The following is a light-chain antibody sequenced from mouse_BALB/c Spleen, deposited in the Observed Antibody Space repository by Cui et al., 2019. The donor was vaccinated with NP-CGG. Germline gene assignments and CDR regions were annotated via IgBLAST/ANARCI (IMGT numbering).Light chain of an antibody. CDR3: ALWYSNHWV. V-gene: IGLV1*01. CDR1: TGAVTTSNY. J-gene: IGLJ1*01. Sequence: LISLESALTTSPGETVTLTCRSSTGAVTTSNYANWVQEKPDHLFNGLIGGTNNRAPGVPARFSGSLIGDKAALTITGAQTEDEAIYFCALWYSNHWVFGGGTKLTVL. CDR2: GTN.